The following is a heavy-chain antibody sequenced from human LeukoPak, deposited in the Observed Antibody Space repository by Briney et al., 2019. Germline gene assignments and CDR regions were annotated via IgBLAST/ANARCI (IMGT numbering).Heavy chain of an antibody. CDR3: AKDDVPSNWGALGLYDY. CDR2: ISGTGGTT. J-gene: IGHJ4*02. CDR1: GFTFSTYA. Sequence: GGSLRLSCVPSGFTFSTYAMNWVREAPGKGLEWVSSISGTGGTTYYADSVKGRFTISRDNSKNTLYLQMNSLRAEDTAVYYCAKDDVPSNWGALGLYDYWGQGTLVTVSS. V-gene: IGHV3-23*01. D-gene: IGHD7-27*01.